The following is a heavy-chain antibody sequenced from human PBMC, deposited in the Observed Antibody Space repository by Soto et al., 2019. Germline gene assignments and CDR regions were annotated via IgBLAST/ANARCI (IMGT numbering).Heavy chain of an antibody. J-gene: IGHJ5*02. Sequence: SETMSLTCAVSVGSISSSNWWSWVRQPPGKGLEWIGEIYHSGSTNYNPSLKSRVTISVDKSKNQFSLKLSSVTAADTAVYYCARAFTVLRFLERSNWFDPWGQGTLVTVSS. CDR3: ARAFTVLRFLERSNWFDP. D-gene: IGHD3-3*01. V-gene: IGHV4-4*02. CDR1: VGSISSSNW. CDR2: IYHSGST.